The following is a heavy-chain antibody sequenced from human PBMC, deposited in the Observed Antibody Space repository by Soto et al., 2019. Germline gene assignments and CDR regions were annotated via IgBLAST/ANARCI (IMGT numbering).Heavy chain of an antibody. CDR3: ALGSWSGETFDI. J-gene: IGHJ3*02. CDR1: GGTFNVYT. Sequence: QVQLVQSGAEVKKPGSSVKVSCKASGGTFNVYTIIWVRQAPGKGLEWMGRIIPMLAITNYAQRFQGRVTLTADTSTTTAYMALSSLTSADTAVYHRALGSWSGETFDIWGQGTLVTVSS. V-gene: IGHV1-69*02. CDR2: IIPMLAIT. D-gene: IGHD6-13*01.